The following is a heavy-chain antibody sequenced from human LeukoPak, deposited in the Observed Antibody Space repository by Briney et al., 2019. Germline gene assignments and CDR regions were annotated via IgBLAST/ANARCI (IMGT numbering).Heavy chain of an antibody. J-gene: IGHJ4*02. CDR1: GYTFTGYY. V-gene: IGHV1-2*02. CDR3: ARALLWFGKSKRNHFDY. D-gene: IGHD3-10*01. Sequence: ASVKVSCKASGYTFTGYYMHWVRQAPGQGLEWMGWINPNSGGTNYAQKFQGRVTMTRDTSISTAYMELSRLRSDDTAVYYCARALLWFGKSKRNHFDYWGQGTLVTVSS. CDR2: INPNSGGT.